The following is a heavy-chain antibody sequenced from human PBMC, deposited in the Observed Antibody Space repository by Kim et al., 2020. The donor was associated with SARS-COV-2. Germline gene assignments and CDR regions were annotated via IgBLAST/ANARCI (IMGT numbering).Heavy chain of an antibody. J-gene: IGHJ6*02. CDR3: ARDPYSSSYNYYGWEV. V-gene: IGHV3-48*03. Sequence: GGSLRLSCAASGFTFSSYEMNWVRQAPGKGLEWVSYISSNGSTIYYADSVKGRFTISRDNAKNSLYLQMNSLRAEDTAVYYCARDPYSSSYNYYGWEVWGQGPTVTVSS. D-gene: IGHD6-13*01. CDR1: GFTFSSYE. CDR2: ISSNGSTI.